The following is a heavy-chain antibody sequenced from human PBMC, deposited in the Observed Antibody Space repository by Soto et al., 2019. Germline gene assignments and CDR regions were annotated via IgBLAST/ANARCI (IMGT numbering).Heavy chain of an antibody. J-gene: IGHJ4*02. CDR1: GFTFSSYW. D-gene: IGHD3-10*01. V-gene: IGHV3-74*01. Sequence: EVQLVESGGNLVQPGGSLRLSCAASGFTFSSYWIHWVRQPPGKGLLWVSRINTDGSTTNYADSVKVRFTISRDNAMNTLYLHMNSLRAADTAVYYCARGASGNYYLDYWGQGALFTISS. CDR2: INTDGSTT. CDR3: ARGASGNYYLDY.